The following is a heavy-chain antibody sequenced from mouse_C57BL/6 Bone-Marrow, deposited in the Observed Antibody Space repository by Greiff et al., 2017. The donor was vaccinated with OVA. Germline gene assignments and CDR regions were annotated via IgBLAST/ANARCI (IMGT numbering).Heavy chain of an antibody. J-gene: IGHJ2*01. CDR2: INPSNGGT. CDR3: ARITPVDFITTVGDY. V-gene: IGHV1-53*01. D-gene: IGHD1-1*01. Sequence: QVQLQQPGTELVKPGASVKLSCKASGYTFTSYWMHWVKQRPGQGLEWIGNINPSNGGTNYNEKFKSKATLTVDKSSSTAYMQLSSLTSEDSAVYYCARITPVDFITTVGDYWGQSTTLTVSS. CDR1: GYTFTSYW.